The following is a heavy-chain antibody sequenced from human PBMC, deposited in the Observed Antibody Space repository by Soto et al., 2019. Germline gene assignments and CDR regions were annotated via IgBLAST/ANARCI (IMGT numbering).Heavy chain of an antibody. Sequence: GGSLRLSCAASGLIFSNYKMHWVRQAPGKGLVWVSRINTDGSIIDYADSVKGRFTVSRDNAKNTLYLQMNSLRADDTAVYYCARDTDGLHFWGQGTLVTFSS. CDR2: INTDGSII. V-gene: IGHV3-74*01. CDR1: GLIFSNYK. J-gene: IGHJ4*02. CDR3: ARDTDGLHF.